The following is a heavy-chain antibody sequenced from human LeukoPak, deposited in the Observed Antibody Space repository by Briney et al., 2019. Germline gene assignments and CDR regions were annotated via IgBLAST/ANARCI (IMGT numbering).Heavy chain of an antibody. Sequence: SVKVSCKVSGGTFSSYAISWVRQAPGQGLEWMGGIIPIFGTANYAQKFQGRVTITADESTSTAYMELSSLRSEDTAVYYCAGGADVGLYTFDYWGQGTLVTVSS. D-gene: IGHD2-2*02. V-gene: IGHV1-69*13. J-gene: IGHJ4*02. CDR1: GGTFSSYA. CDR2: IIPIFGTA. CDR3: AGGADVGLYTFDY.